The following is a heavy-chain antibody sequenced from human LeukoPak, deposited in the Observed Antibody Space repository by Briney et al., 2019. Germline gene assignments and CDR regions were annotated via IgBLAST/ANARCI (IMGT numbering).Heavy chain of an antibody. D-gene: IGHD3-10*01. CDR1: GGSISSHY. CDR3: AREGKGLKYYYYYMDV. Sequence: PSETLSLTCTVSGGSISSHYWSWIRQPPGKGLEWIGYIYYSGSTNYNPSLKSRVTISVDTSKNQFSLKLSSVTAADTAVYYCAREGKGLKYYYYYMDVWGKGTTVTVSS. V-gene: IGHV4-59*11. CDR2: IYYSGST. J-gene: IGHJ6*03.